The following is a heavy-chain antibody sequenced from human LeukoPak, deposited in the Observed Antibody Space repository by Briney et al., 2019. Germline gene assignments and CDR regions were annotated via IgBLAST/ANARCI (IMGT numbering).Heavy chain of an antibody. J-gene: IGHJ4*02. D-gene: IGHD6-13*01. CDR2: ISWHGETT. CDR1: GFPFDDYG. CDR3: AKDRYSSSWYSSFDY. V-gene: IGHV3-43D*03. Sequence: GGSLRLSCAASGFPFDDYGMLWVRQASGKGLEWVSFISWHGETTYYSDSVKGRFTISRDNSKNTLYLQMNSLRAEDTAVYYCAKDRYSSSWYSSFDYWGQGTLVTVSS.